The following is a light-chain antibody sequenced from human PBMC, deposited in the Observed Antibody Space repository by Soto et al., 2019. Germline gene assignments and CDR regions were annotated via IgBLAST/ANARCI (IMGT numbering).Light chain of an antibody. Sequence: EIVLTQSPGTLSLSPGERATLSCRASQSVSSSYLAWYQQKPGQAPRLLIYGASSRATGIPESFSGSGSGKDFTLTINRLEPEDFAVYFCQHYGYSPFTFGPGTKVDIK. J-gene: IGKJ3*01. CDR2: GAS. CDR1: QSVSSSY. V-gene: IGKV3-20*01. CDR3: QHYGYSPFT.